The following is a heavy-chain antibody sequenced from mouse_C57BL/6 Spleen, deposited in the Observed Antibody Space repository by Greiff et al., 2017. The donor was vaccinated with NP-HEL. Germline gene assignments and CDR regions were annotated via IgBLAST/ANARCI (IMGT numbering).Heavy chain of an antibody. J-gene: IGHJ3*01. CDR1: GYAFSSSW. V-gene: IGHV1-82*01. CDR2: IYPGDGDT. CDR3: ARREGVVTTERGGFAY. D-gene: IGHD2-3*01. Sequence: QVQLQQSGPELVKPGASVKISCKASGYAFSSSWMNWVKQRPGKGLEWIGRIYPGDGDTNYNGKFKGKATLTADKSSSTAYMQLSSLTSEDSAVYFCARREGVVTTERGGFAYWGQGTLVTVSA.